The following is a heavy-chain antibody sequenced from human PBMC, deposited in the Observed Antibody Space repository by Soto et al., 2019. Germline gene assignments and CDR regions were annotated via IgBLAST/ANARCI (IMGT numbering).Heavy chain of an antibody. V-gene: IGHV3-30*18. CDR2: ISYDGSNK. D-gene: IGHD2-15*01. CDR3: AKDQRYCSGGSCRTDYYYGMDV. J-gene: IGHJ6*02. CDR1: GFTFSSYG. Sequence: SGGSLRLSCAASGFTFSSYGMHWVRQAPGKGLEWVAVISYDGSNKYYADSVKGRFTISRDNSKNTLYLQMNSLRAEDTAVYYCAKDQRYCSGGSCRTDYYYGMDVWGQGTTVTVSS.